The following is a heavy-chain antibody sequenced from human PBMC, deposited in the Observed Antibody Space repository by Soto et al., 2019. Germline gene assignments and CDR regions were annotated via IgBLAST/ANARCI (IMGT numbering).Heavy chain of an antibody. Sequence: HEHLVQSGAEVKRPGASLKVSCKASGYSFTGYYIHWVRQAPGQGLEWMGWINPDSGATNYAQNFQGRVTRTSDTSISTASMDLTSLTSDDTAVYYCARGDYGTGGYPFPDVDYWGQGTLVIVSS. CDR3: ARGDYGTGGYPFPDVDY. CDR1: GYSFTGYY. J-gene: IGHJ4*02. CDR2: INPDSGAT. V-gene: IGHV1-2*02. D-gene: IGHD2-8*02.